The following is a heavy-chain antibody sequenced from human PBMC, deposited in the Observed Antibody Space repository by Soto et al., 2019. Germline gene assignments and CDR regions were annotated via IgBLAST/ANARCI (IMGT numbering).Heavy chain of an antibody. V-gene: IGHV3-48*04. CDR2: INSGSSTI. J-gene: IGHJ3*02. CDR3: ARDDHDAFDI. Sequence: PGGSLRLSCAGSGFTFSSYSMNWVRQAPGKGLEWVSYINSGSSTIYYADSVKGRFTISRDNAKNSLYLQMNSLRAEDTAVYYCARDDHDAFDIWGQGTMVTVSS. CDR1: GFTFSSYS.